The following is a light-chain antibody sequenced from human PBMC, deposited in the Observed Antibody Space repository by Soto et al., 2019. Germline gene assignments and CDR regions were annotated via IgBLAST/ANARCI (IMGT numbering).Light chain of an antibody. CDR1: SSDVGSYNL. V-gene: IGLV2-14*02. CDR2: EGS. J-gene: IGLJ1*01. Sequence: QFVLTQPASVSGSPGQSITISCTGTSSDVGSYNLVSWYQQHPGKAPKLMIYEGSKRPSGVSNRFSGSKSGNTASLTISGLQAEDEADYYCSSYTSSRAYVFGIGTKVTVL. CDR3: SSYTSSRAYV.